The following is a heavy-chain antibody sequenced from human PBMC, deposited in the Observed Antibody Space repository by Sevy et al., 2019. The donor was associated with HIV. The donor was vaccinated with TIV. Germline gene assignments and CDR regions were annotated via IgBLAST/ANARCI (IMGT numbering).Heavy chain of an antibody. Sequence: GGSLRLSCAASGFTFSNYWMTWVRQAPGKGLEWVAHIKQDGSEKHYVDSVKGRFTISRDNSKNSVNLQMNSLRAEDTAVYLCAREGYYDYIWGSYRYFNDYWGQGTLVTVSS. CDR2: IKQDGSEK. CDR3: AREGYYDYIWGSYRYFNDY. J-gene: IGHJ4*02. CDR1: GFTFSNYW. V-gene: IGHV3-7*03. D-gene: IGHD3-16*02.